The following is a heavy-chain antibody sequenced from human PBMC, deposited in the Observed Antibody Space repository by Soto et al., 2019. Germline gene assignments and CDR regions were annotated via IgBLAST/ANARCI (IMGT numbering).Heavy chain of an antibody. D-gene: IGHD1-26*01. Sequence: QVPLVQSGAEVKKPGASVKVSCKASGYTFTSYGISWVRQAPGQGLEWMGWISAYNGNTNYAQKLQCRVTITTDTSTSTAYMELRSLRSDATAVYYCARDPGVLSSGGVDIWGQGTMVTVSS. CDR2: ISAYNGNT. CDR1: GYTFTSYG. CDR3: ARDPGVLSSGGVDI. J-gene: IGHJ3*02. V-gene: IGHV1-18*01.